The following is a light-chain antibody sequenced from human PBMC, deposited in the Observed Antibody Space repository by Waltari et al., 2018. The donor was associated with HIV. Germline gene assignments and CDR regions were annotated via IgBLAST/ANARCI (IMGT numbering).Light chain of an antibody. CDR2: GAS. CDR1: HSVNRN. CDR3: QHYHNWPPWT. Sequence: SPVTLSVSPGEKATISCRASHSVNRNLAWYQQKPGQAPRLLIYGASTRATGIPARFSGSGSGTEFILTISSLQSEDFAIYYCQHYHNWPPWTFGQGTKVEIK. V-gene: IGKV3-15*01. J-gene: IGKJ1*01.